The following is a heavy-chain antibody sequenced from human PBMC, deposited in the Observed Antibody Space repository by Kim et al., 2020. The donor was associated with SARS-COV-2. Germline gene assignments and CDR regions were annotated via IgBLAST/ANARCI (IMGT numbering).Heavy chain of an antibody. D-gene: IGHD3-10*01. CDR2: FSGSGGST. J-gene: IGHJ6*02. Sequence: GGSLRLSCAASGFTFSSYAMSWVRQAPGKGLEWVSAFSGSGGSTYYADSVKGRFTISRDNSKNTLYLQMNSLRAEDTAVYYCAKEAVRLLWFGELLSHYYYGMDVWGQGTTVTVSS. V-gene: IGHV3-23*01. CDR3: AKEAVRLLWFGELLSHYYYGMDV. CDR1: GFTFSSYA.